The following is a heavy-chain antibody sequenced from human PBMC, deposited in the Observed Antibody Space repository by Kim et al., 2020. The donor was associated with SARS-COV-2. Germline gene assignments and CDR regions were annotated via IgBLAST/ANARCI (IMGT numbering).Heavy chain of an antibody. D-gene: IGHD6-19*01. Sequence: GGSLRLSCAASGFTFSSHWMHWVRQAPGKGLVWVSRINSDGSTISYADSVKGRFTISRDNAKNTLYLQMNSLRAEDTAVYYCARRQFTSGWYYFDYWGQGTPVTVPA. V-gene: IGHV3-74*01. CDR3: ARRQFTSGWYYFDY. J-gene: IGHJ4*02. CDR1: GFTFSSHW. CDR2: INSDGSTI.